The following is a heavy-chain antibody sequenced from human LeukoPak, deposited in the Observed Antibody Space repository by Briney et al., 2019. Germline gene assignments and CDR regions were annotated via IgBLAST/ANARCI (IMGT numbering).Heavy chain of an antibody. CDR1: GFTFSSYG. Sequence: GGSLRLSCAASGFTFSSYGMHWVRQAPGKGLEWVAFIRYDGSNKYYADSVKGRFTISRDNSKNTLYLQMNSLRAEDTAVYYCAKARSDIAVATFDYWGQGTLVTVSS. CDR2: IRYDGSNK. J-gene: IGHJ4*02. V-gene: IGHV3-30*02. CDR3: AKARSDIAVATFDY. D-gene: IGHD6-19*01.